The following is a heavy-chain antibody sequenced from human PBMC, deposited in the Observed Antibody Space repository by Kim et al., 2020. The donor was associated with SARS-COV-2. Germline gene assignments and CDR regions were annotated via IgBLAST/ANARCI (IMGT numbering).Heavy chain of an antibody. CDR3: AIQSFRGNSYSGIDV. Sequence: VSVKSRITITLDTSKNQFSLQLNSVTPEDTAVYYCAIQSFRGNSYSGIDVWGQGTTVTVSS. J-gene: IGHJ6*02. V-gene: IGHV6-1*01. D-gene: IGHD3-10*01.